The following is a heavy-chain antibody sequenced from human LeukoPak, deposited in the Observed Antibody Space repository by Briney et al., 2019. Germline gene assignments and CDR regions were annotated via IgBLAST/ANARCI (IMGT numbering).Heavy chain of an antibody. D-gene: IGHD5-24*01. Sequence: ASVKVSCKASGYTFTDYYVHWVRQAPGQGLEWMGWINPNSGGTNYAQKFQGRVTITRDTSISTAYMELTSLRSDDTAVFYCARVLAWLQFSGPAFDIWGQGTMVTVSS. V-gene: IGHV1-2*02. CDR3: ARVLAWLQFSGPAFDI. CDR1: GYTFTDYY. CDR2: INPNSGGT. J-gene: IGHJ3*02.